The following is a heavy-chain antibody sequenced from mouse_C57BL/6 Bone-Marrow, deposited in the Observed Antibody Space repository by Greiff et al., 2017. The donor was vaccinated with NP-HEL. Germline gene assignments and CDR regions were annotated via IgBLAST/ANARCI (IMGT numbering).Heavy chain of an antibody. CDR1: GYTFTSYW. Sequence: QVQLQQPGAELVKPGASVKMSCKASGYTFTSYWITWVKQRPGQGLEWIGDIYPGSGSTNYNEKFKSKATLTVDTSSSTAYMQLSSLTSEDSAVYYCARIYYYGSSSFAYWGQGTLVTVSA. CDR3: ARIYYYGSSSFAY. CDR2: IYPGSGST. D-gene: IGHD1-1*01. J-gene: IGHJ3*01. V-gene: IGHV1-55*01.